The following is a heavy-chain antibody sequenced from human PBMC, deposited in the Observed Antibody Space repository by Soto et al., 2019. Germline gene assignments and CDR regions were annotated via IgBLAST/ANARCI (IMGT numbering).Heavy chain of an antibody. D-gene: IGHD6-6*01. CDR3: ARDQLAARPGYYYGMDV. Sequence: GGSLRLSCAASGFTFSSYSMNWVRQAPGKGLEWVSSISSSSSYIYYADSVKGRFTISRDNAKNSLYLQMNSVRAEDTAVYYCARDQLAARPGYYYGMDVWGQGTTVTVSS. CDR2: ISSSSSYI. J-gene: IGHJ6*02. CDR1: GFTFSSYS. V-gene: IGHV3-21*01.